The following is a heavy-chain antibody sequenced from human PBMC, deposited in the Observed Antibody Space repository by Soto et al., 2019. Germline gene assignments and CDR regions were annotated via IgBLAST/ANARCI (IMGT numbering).Heavy chain of an antibody. V-gene: IGHV3-49*03. CDR1: GFTFGDYG. CDR2: IRSKAHGGTT. J-gene: IGHJ4*02. Sequence: GSLRLSCTGSGFTFGDYGLSWFRQAPGKGLEWLGFIRSKAHGGTTEYAASVKGRFTISRDDSKSIAYLQMNSLKTEDTAVYYCTREWELLSSTFDYWGQGTLVTVSS. D-gene: IGHD1-26*01. CDR3: TREWELLSSTFDY.